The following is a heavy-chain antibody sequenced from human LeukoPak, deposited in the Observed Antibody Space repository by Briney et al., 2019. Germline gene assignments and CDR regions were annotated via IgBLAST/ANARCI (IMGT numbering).Heavy chain of an antibody. CDR1: GFTVSSNY. Sequence: PGGSLRLSCAASGFTVSSNYMSWVRQAPGKGLEWVSVIYSGGSTYYADSVKGRFTISRDNAKNSLYLQMNSLRAEDTAVYYCARDPYGDSYYFDYWGQGTLVTVSS. V-gene: IGHV3-53*01. J-gene: IGHJ4*02. CDR2: IYSGGST. D-gene: IGHD4-17*01. CDR3: ARDPYGDSYYFDY.